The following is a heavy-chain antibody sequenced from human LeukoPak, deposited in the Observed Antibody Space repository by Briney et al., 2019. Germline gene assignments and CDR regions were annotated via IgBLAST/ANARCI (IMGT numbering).Heavy chain of an antibody. D-gene: IGHD2-8*01. V-gene: IGHV1-69*10. CDR3: AGIPVFGVVLHQEPV. CDR2: FIPVLGTA. J-gene: IGHJ6*04. Sequence: ASVKVSCKASGYTFTGYYMHWVRQAPGQGLEWMGVFIPVLGTANSTQNFQDRVSITADISTHTVYMELSSLKSEDTAVYFCAGIPVFGVVLHQEPVWGKGTTVTASS. CDR1: GYTFTGYY.